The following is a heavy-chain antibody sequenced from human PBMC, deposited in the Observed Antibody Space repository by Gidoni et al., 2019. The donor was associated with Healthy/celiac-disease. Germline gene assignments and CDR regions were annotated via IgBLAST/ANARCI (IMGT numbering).Heavy chain of an antibody. V-gene: IGHV3-33*01. J-gene: IGHJ4*02. CDR2: IWYDGSNK. D-gene: IGHD2-2*01. Sequence: QAQLVESGGGVVQPGRSLRLSCAASGFTFSSYGMHWVRQAPGKGLEWVAVIWYDGSNKYYADSVKGRFTISRDNSKNTLYLQMNSLRAEDTAVYYCARDSDYCSSTSCYLFDYWGQGTLVTVSS. CDR3: ARDSDYCSSTSCYLFDY. CDR1: GFTFSSYG.